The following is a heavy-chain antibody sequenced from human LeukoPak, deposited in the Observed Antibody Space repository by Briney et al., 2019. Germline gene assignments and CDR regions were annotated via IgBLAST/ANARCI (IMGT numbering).Heavy chain of an antibody. Sequence: GGSLRLSCAASGFTFNSYAMHWVRQAPGKGLEWVAVVSHDGKSKYYADSVRGRFTISRDNSKNALYLQMNTLRAGDTAVYYCARGVIVLRRWGDYWGQGTLVTVSS. CDR1: GFTFNSYA. D-gene: IGHD2/OR15-2a*01. CDR3: ARGVIVLRRWGDY. J-gene: IGHJ4*02. CDR2: VSHDGKSK. V-gene: IGHV3-30*04.